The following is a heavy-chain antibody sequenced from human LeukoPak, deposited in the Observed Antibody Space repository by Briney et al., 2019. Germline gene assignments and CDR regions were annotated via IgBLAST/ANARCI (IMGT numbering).Heavy chain of an antibody. CDR3: ARGPAQYDYVWGSYYYYYGMDV. CDR1: GFTFSSYA. V-gene: IGHV3-30-3*01. D-gene: IGHD3-16*01. J-gene: IGHJ6*02. Sequence: PGRSLRLSCAASGFTFSSYAMHWVRQAPGKGLEWVAVISYDGSNKYYADSVKGRFTISRDNSKNTLYLQMNSLRAEDTAVYYCARGPAQYDYVWGSYYYYYGMDVWGQGTTVTVSS. CDR2: ISYDGSNK.